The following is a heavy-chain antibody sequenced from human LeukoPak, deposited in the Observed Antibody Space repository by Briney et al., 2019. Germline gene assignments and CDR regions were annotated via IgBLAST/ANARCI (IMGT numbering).Heavy chain of an antibody. J-gene: IGHJ4*02. D-gene: IGHD6-19*01. CDR1: GYTFTSYD. CDR2: MNPNSGGT. CDR3: ARSIAVADY. Sequence: GASVKVSCKASGYTFTSYDINWVRQATGQGLEWMGWMNPNSGGTNYAQKFQGRVTVTRDTSISTAYMELSRLRSDDTAVYYCARSIAVADYWGQGTLVTVSS. V-gene: IGHV1-2*02.